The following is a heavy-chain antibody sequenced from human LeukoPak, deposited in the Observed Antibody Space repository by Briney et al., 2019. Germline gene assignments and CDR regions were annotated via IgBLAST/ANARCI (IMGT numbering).Heavy chain of an antibody. CDR3: ARGNRLHCSGGSCYMWLTYYFDY. V-gene: IGHV4-34*01. CDR2: INHSGST. CDR1: GGSFSGYY. D-gene: IGHD2-15*01. Sequence: SETLSLTCGVYGGSFSGYYWSWIRQPPGKGLEWIGEINHSGSTNYNPSLKSRVTISVDTSKNHFSLKLRSVTAADTAVYYCARGNRLHCSGGSCYMWLTYYFDYWGQGTLVTVS. J-gene: IGHJ4*02.